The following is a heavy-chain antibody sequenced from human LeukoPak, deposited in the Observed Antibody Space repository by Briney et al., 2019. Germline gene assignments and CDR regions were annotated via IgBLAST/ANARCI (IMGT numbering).Heavy chain of an antibody. CDR1: GGTFSSYA. Sequence: SVKVSCKASGGTFSSYAISWVRQAPGQGLEWMGGIIPIFGTANYAQKFQGRVTITTDESTSTAYMELSSLRSEDTAVYYCARGRWLPWYFDYWGQGILVTVSS. CDR3: ARGRWLPWYFDY. CDR2: IIPIFGTA. D-gene: IGHD5-24*01. V-gene: IGHV1-69*05. J-gene: IGHJ4*02.